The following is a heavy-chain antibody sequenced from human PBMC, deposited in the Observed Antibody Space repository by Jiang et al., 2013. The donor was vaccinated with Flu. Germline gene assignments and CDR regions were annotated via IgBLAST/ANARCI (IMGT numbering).Heavy chain of an antibody. CDR3: ARDLDYYGSGSYLLPYYYYYGMDV. D-gene: IGHD3-10*01. CDR1: GGSFSGYY. V-gene: IGHV4-34*01. Sequence: LLKPSETLSLTCAVYGGSFSGYYWSWDPPAPGKGLEWIGEINHSGSTNYNPSLKSRVTISVDTSKNQFSLKLSSVTAADTAVYYCARDLDYYGSGSYLLPYYYYYGMDVWGQGTTVTVSS. J-gene: IGHJ6*02. CDR2: INHSGST.